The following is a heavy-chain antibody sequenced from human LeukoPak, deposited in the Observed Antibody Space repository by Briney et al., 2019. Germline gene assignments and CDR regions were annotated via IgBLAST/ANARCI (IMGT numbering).Heavy chain of an antibody. V-gene: IGHV4-39*01. CDR3: ARLADYGDDRFDY. CDR1: GGSISSYY. J-gene: IGHJ4*02. CDR2: IYYSGST. D-gene: IGHD4-17*01. Sequence: SETLSLTCTVSGGSISSYYWSWIRQPPGKGLEWIGSIYYSGSTYYNPSLKSRVTISVDTSKNQFSLKLSSVTAADTAVYYCARLADYGDDRFDYWGQGTLVTVSS.